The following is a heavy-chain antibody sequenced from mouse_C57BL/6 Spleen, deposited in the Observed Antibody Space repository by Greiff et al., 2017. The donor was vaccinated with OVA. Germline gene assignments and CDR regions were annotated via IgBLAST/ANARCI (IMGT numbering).Heavy chain of an antibody. CDR2: IYPSDSET. V-gene: IGHV1-61*01. D-gene: IGHD1-1*01. J-gene: IGHJ2*01. CDR3: ARGPDYYGSSYFDD. CDR1: GYTFTSYW. Sequence: QVHVKQPGAELVRPGSSVKLSCKASGYTFTSYWMDWVKQRPGQGLEWIGNIYPSDSETHYNQKFKDKATLTVDKSSSTAYMQLSSLTSEDSAVYYCARGPDYYGSSYFDDWGQGTTLTVSS.